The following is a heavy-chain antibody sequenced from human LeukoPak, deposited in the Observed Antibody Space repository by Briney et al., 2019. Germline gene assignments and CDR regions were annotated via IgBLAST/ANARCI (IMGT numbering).Heavy chain of an antibody. CDR2: ISGSGGST. D-gene: IGHD2-2*01. CDR1: GFTFSSYA. CDR3: VVPAAMDAFDI. J-gene: IGHJ3*02. Sequence: GGSLRLSCAASGFTFSSYAMSWVRQAPGKGLEWVSAISGSGGSTYYADSVKGRFTISRDNSKNTLYLQMNSLRAGDTAVYYSVVPAAMDAFDIWGQGTMVTVSS. V-gene: IGHV3-23*01.